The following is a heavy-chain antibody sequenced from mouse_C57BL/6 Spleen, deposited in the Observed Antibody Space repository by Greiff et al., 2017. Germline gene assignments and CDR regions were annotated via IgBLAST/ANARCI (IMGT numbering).Heavy chain of an antibody. V-gene: IGHV3-6*01. CDR2: ISYDGSN. CDR1: GYSITSGYY. J-gene: IGHJ4*01. Sequence: EVKLMESGPGLVKPSQSLSLSCSVSGYSITSGYYWIWIRPFPGNLLEWMGFISYDGSNNYNPSLKNRNSITRDTSKNHFFLKLKSVTTEDTATYYCARERFDGYYGGYAMDYWGQGTSVTVSS. CDR3: ARERFDGYYGGYAMDY. D-gene: IGHD2-3*01.